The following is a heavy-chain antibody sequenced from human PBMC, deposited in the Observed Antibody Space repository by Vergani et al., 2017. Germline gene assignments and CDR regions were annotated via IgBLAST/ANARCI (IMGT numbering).Heavy chain of an antibody. CDR3: ANYDFWSGYSFGY. CDR1: GFTFSAYS. Sequence: EVQLVESGGGLVKPGGSLRLSCAASGFTFSAYSMSWVRQAPGKGLEWVANIKQDGSEKNYVDSVKGRFIISRDNAKNSLYLQMNSLRVEDTAVYYCANYDFWSGYSFGYWGQGTLVTVSS. J-gene: IGHJ4*02. CDR2: IKQDGSEK. D-gene: IGHD3-3*01. V-gene: IGHV3-7*03.